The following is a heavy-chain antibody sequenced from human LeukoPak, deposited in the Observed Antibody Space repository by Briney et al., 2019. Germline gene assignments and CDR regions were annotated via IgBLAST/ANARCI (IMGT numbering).Heavy chain of an antibody. CDR2: FNPNSGGT. CDR1: GYTFTAYY. V-gene: IGHV1-2*02. Sequence: ASVTVSCKASGYTFTAYYIHWVRQAPGQGLEWMGWFNPNSGGTNYAQEFQGRVTMTRDTSISTAYMELSRLRSDDTAVYYCAREYYFDNSGYYGVGDYWGQGTLVTVSS. J-gene: IGHJ4*02. D-gene: IGHD3-22*01. CDR3: AREYYFDNSGYYGVGDY.